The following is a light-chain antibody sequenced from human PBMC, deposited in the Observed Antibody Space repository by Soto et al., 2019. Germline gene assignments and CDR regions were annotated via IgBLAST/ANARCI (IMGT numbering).Light chain of an antibody. Sequence: EIVLTQSPGTLSVSPGEKATLSCRASQSVGSNYLAWYQQKPGQPPRLLIYTASSRATGIPDRFSGSGSGTDFTLTISRLEPEDFAVYYCQQYASSPLTFGGGTKVETK. V-gene: IGKV3-20*01. J-gene: IGKJ4*01. CDR3: QQYASSPLT. CDR2: TAS. CDR1: QSVGSNY.